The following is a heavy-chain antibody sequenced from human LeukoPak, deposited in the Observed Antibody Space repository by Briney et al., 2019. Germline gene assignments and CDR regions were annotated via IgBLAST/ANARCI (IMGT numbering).Heavy chain of an antibody. V-gene: IGHV1-46*01. CDR3: ARDWFDRSGYYLWPHYYYYYMDV. D-gene: IGHD3-22*01. CDR2: INPSCGSK. CDR1: GYTFTSYY. J-gene: IGHJ6*03. Sequence: ASVKVSCKASGYTFTSYYMHWVRQAPGQGLEWMGIINPSCGSKIYAQKFQGRVTMTRDTSTSTVYMELSSLRSEDTAVYYCARDWFDRSGYYLWPHYYYYYMDVWGKGTTVTISS.